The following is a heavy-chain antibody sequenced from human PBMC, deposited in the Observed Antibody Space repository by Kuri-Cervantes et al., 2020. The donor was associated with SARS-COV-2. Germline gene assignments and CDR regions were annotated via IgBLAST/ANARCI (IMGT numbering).Heavy chain of an antibody. V-gene: IGHV3-23*03. D-gene: IGHD3-10*01. CDR3: ASMVRGNYGMDV. CDR1: GFTFDDYA. J-gene: IGHJ6*02. CDR2: IYSGGSST. Sequence: GGSLRLSCAASGFTFDDYAMSWVRQAPGKGLEWVSVIYSGGSSTYYADSVKGRFTISRDNSKNTLYLQMNSLRAEDTAVYYCASMVRGNYGMDVWGQGTTVTVSS.